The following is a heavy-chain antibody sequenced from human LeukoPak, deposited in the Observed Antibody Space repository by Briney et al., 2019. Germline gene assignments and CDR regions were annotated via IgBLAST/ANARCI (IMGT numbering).Heavy chain of an antibody. V-gene: IGHV3-23*01. CDR3: AMALDY. Sequence: GESLRLSCVASGFTFSNYLMNWVRHAPGKGLGWVSGISHSGSSIYYADSVKGRFTISRDNSKNTLYLQMDRLRVEDTAVYYCAMALDYWGQGTLVTVSS. CDR2: ISHSGSSI. J-gene: IGHJ4*02. CDR1: GFTFSNYL.